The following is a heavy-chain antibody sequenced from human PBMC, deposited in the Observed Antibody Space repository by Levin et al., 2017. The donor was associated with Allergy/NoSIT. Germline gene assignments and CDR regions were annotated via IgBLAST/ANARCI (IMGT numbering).Heavy chain of an antibody. CDR1: GYTFTAYY. J-gene: IGHJ4*02. D-gene: IGHD6-13*01. CDR2: INTNNGGT. CDR3: ARIEAGAAVEVD. Sequence: ASVKVSCKASGYTFTAYYIHWVRQAPGQGLEWMGFINTNNGGTIYAQKFQGRLTMTRDTSITTAYMELTRLRSNDTAVYFCARIEAGAAVEVDWGQGTLVTVSS. V-gene: IGHV1-2*02.